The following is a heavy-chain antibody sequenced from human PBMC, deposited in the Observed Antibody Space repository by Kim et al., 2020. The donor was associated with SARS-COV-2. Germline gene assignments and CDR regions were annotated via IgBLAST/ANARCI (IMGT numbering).Heavy chain of an antibody. D-gene: IGHD6-13*01. CDR2: MNPNSGNT. CDR3: AGRSSSSWSPGWWYFDL. Sequence: ASVKVSCKASGYTFTSYDINWVRQATGQGLEWMGWMNPNSGNTGYAQKFQGRVTMTRNTSISTAYMELSSLRSEDTAVYYCAGRSSSSWSPGWWYFDLWGRGTLVTVSS. J-gene: IGHJ2*01. CDR1: GYTFTSYD. V-gene: IGHV1-8*01.